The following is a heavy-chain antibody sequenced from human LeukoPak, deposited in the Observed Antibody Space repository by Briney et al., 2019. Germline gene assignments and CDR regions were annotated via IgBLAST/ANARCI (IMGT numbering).Heavy chain of an antibody. Sequence: SETLSLTCAVYGGSFSGYYWSWIRQPPGEGLEWIGEINHSGSTNYNPSLKSRVTISVDTSKNQFFLKLSSVTAADTAVYYCARGFGYPKNYGSGSYPRHVDYWGQGTLVTVSS. V-gene: IGHV4-34*01. CDR1: GGSFSGYY. CDR3: ARGFGYPKNYGSGSYPRHVDY. CDR2: INHSGST. J-gene: IGHJ4*02. D-gene: IGHD3-10*01.